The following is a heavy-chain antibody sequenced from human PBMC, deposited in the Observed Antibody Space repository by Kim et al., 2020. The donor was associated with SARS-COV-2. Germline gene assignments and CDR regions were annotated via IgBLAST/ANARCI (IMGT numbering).Heavy chain of an antibody. CDR2: INHSGST. V-gene: IGHV4-34*01. J-gene: IGHJ4*02. CDR1: GGSFSAYY. D-gene: IGHD3-22*01. CDR3: ARKYYYYSSGIDY. Sequence: SETLSLTCAVYGGSFSAYYWSWIRQPPGKGLEWIGEINHSGSTNYNPSLTSRVTISVDTSKNQFSLKLSSVTAADTAVYYCARKYYYYSSGIDYWCQGT.